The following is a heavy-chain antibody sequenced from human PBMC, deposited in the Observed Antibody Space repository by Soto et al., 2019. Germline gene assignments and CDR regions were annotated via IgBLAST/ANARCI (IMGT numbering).Heavy chain of an antibody. Sequence: QVQLQESGPGLVKPLQTLSLTCTVSGGSISSGDYYWSWIRQPPGKGLEWIGYIYYAGSTNHNPCQKSRVTMSVDTSKNQFSQKLSSVPAADTAVYYCARVAPPAGKDFWGQGTLVTVSS. CDR1: GGSISSGDYY. CDR3: ARVAPPAGKDF. J-gene: IGHJ4*02. V-gene: IGHV4-30-4*01. CDR2: IYYAGST.